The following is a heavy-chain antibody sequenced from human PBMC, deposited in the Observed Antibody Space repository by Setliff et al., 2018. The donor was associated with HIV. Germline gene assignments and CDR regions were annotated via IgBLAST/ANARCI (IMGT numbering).Heavy chain of an antibody. CDR1: EYTSASYV. CDR3: ARGLRAYLGY. J-gene: IGHJ4*02. V-gene: IGHV1-8*01. Sequence: ASVKVSCKTAEYTSASYVINWVRQAAGQGLEWMGWMDPKSGNTGYAQEFQGRVTMTRNTSISTAYMELISLTSDDTAIYFCARGLRAYLGYWGQGTLVTVSS. D-gene: IGHD1-26*01. CDR2: MDPKSGNT.